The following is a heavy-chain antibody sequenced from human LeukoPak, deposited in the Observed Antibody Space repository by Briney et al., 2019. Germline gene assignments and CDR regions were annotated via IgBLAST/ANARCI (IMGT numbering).Heavy chain of an antibody. D-gene: IGHD1-26*01. V-gene: IGHV4-4*07. J-gene: IGHJ4*02. CDR1: GGSISSLY. Sequence: PSETLSLTSTVAGGSISSLYWRWNRQPAGKGLEWIGRIYTSGSTNYNPSLKSRVTMSVDTSKNQFSLKLSSVTAADTAVYYCARVGKLGAPKYDYWGQGTLVTVSS. CDR3: ARVGKLGAPKYDY. CDR2: IYTSGST.